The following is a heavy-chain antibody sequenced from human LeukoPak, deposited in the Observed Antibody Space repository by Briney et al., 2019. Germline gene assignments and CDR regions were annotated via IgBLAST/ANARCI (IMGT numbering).Heavy chain of an antibody. Sequence: SGGSLRLSCAASGFTFNSYGMHWVRQAPGKGLEWVAFIRYDGSNKYYADSVKGRFTISRDNSNNTLYLQMNSLRPEDTAVYYCAKDYYDYVWGSYDNWFDPCGQGTLVTVSS. CDR3: AKDYYDYVWGSYDNWFDP. CDR1: GFTFNSYG. D-gene: IGHD3-16*01. V-gene: IGHV3-30*02. J-gene: IGHJ5*02. CDR2: IRYDGSNK.